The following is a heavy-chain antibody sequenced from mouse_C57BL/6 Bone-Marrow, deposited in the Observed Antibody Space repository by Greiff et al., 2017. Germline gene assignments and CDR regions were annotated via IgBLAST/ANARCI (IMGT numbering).Heavy chain of an antibody. CDR1: GYTFTSYG. J-gene: IGHJ2*01. V-gene: IGHV1-81*01. CDR3: ARWLLPFDY. Sequence: VQLQQSGAELPSPGASVKLSCKASGYTFTSYGISWVKQSTGQGLEWIGEIYPRSGNTYYNEKFKGKATLTADKSSSTAYMELRSLTSEDSAVYFCARWLLPFDYWGQGTTLTVSS. CDR2: IYPRSGNT. D-gene: IGHD2-3*01.